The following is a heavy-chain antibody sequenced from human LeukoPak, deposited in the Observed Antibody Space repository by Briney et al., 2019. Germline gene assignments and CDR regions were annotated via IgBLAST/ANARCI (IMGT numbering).Heavy chain of an antibody. J-gene: IGHJ3*02. CDR3: ARDYGRNGYCSSTTCPDALDI. CDR2: ITSSSYI. CDR1: GFTFSIYS. Sequence: GGSLRLSCAASGFTFSIYSMNWVRQAPGKGLEWVSSITSSSYIYYADSVKGRFTISRDNAKNSLYLQMNSLRAEDTAVYYCARDYGRNGYCSSTTCPDALDIWGQGTTVTVSS. D-gene: IGHD2-2*03. V-gene: IGHV3-21*01.